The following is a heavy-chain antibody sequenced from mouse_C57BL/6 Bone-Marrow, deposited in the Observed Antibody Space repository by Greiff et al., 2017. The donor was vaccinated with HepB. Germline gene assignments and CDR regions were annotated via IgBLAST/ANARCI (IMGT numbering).Heavy chain of an antibody. V-gene: IGHV5-4*03. Sequence: DVKLVESGGGLVKPGGSLKLSCAASGFTFSSYAMSWVRQTPEKRLEWVATISDGGSYTYYPDNVKGRFTISRDNAKNNLYLQMSHLKSEDTAMYYCARSLIYDGYSSFAYWGQGTLVTVSA. D-gene: IGHD2-3*01. CDR2: ISDGGSYT. J-gene: IGHJ3*01. CDR3: ARSLIYDGYSSFAY. CDR1: GFTFSSYA.